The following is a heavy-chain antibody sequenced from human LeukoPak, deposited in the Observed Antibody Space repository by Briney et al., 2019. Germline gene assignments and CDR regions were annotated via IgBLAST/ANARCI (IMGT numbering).Heavy chain of an antibody. V-gene: IGHV4-59*08. CDR2: IYYSGST. CDR1: GGPISSYY. CDR3: ARLPGDFQH. D-gene: IGHD1-14*01. Sequence: PSETLSLTCTVSGGPISSYYWRWMRQPPGKGLEWIGYIYYSGSTNYTPSLKSRVTISVDTSKNQFSLKLSSVTAADTAVYYCARLPGDFQHWGQGTLVTVSS. J-gene: IGHJ1*01.